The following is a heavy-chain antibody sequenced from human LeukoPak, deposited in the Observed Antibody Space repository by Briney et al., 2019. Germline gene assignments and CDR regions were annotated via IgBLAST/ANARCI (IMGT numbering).Heavy chain of an antibody. J-gene: IGHJ4*02. CDR1: GVSISSGDYY. D-gene: IGHD2-21*01. Sequence: TTSETPSLTCTVSGVSISSGDYYWSWIRQPPGKGLEWIGYIYYSGSTYYNPSLKSRVTISVDTSKSQSSLKLTSVTAADTAVYYCARVGKYCGGDCYSVKYWGQGTLVTVSS. V-gene: IGHV4-30-4*08. CDR2: IYYSGST. CDR3: ARVGKYCGGDCYSVKY.